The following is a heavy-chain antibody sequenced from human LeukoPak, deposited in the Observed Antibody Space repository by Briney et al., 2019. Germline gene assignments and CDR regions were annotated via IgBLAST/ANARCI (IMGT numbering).Heavy chain of an antibody. V-gene: IGHV4-59*08. CDR1: GGSISSYY. D-gene: IGHD3-9*01. J-gene: IGHJ4*02. CDR3: ARTENPGWLLDY. CDR2: IYYSGST. Sequence: SETLSLTCTVSGGSISSYYWTWIRQPPGKGLEWIGYIYYSGSTNYNPSLKSRVTISVDTSKNQFSLKLSSVTAADTAVYYCARTENPGWLLDYWGQGTLVTVSS.